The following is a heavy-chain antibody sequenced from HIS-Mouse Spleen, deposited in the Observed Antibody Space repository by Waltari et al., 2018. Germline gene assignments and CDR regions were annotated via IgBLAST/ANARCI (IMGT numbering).Heavy chain of an antibody. J-gene: IGHJ4*02. CDR1: GFTFGSYG. V-gene: IGHV3-30*18. CDR2: ISYDGSNK. D-gene: IGHD6-19*01. Sequence: QVQLVESGGGVVQPGRSLRLACAASGFTFGSYGMHWVRQAPGKGLEWVAVISYDGSNKYYVDSVKGRFTISRDNSKNTLYLQMNSLRAEETAVYYCAKASSGWLDYWGQGTLVTVSS. CDR3: AKASSGWLDY.